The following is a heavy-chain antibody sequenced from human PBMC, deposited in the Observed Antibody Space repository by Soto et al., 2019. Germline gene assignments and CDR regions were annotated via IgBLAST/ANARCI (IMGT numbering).Heavy chain of an antibody. J-gene: IGHJ6*02. CDR2: ISGSGGST. V-gene: IGHV3-23*01. CDR3: AKLIGGRRNRGYYEIIDYYGMDV. D-gene: IGHD3-22*01. Sequence: GGSLRLSCAASGFTFSSYAMSWVRQAPGKGLEWVSAISGSGGSTYYADSVKGRFTISRDNSKNTLYLQMNSLRAEDTAVYYCAKLIGGRRNRGYYEIIDYYGMDVWGQGTTVTVSS. CDR1: GFTFSSYA.